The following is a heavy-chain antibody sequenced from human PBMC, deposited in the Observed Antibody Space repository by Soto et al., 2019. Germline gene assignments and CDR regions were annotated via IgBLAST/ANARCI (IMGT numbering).Heavy chain of an antibody. D-gene: IGHD6-19*01. CDR1: GFTFSSYA. CDR3: ARFPGSGWYDY. J-gene: IGHJ4*02. CDR2: ISSNGGST. Sequence: GSLRLSCAASGFTFSSYAMHWVRQAPGKGLEYVSAISSNGGSTYYADSVKGRFTISRDNSKNALYLQMGSLRAEDMAVYYCARFPGSGWYDYWGQGTLVTVSS. V-gene: IGHV3-64*02.